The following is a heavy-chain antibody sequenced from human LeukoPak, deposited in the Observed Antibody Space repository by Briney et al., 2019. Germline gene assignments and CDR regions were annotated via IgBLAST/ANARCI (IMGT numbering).Heavy chain of an antibody. Sequence: NPSETLSLTCSVSGDSISTYHWNWIWKSPGKGLEWIAFMQSSGNSNYNPSLKSRVTMFVDTSKNQFVLNLRSVTAADTGVYYCARDKRHSYGRYFDHWGQGMLVTVSS. CDR1: GDSISTYH. CDR2: MQSSGNS. CDR3: ARDKRHSYGRYFDH. J-gene: IGHJ4*02. D-gene: IGHD5-18*01. V-gene: IGHV4-59*01.